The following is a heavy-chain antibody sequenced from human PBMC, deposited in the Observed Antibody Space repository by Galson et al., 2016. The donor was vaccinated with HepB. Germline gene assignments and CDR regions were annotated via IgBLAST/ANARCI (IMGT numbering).Heavy chain of an antibody. Sequence: SLRLSCAASGFTFSSYAMHWVRQAPGKGLEWVAVISYDGSNKYYADSVKGRFTISRDNSKNTLYLQMNSLRTEDTAVYCCARTVNDYVWGSYRYPLDYWGQGTLVTVSS. CDR3: ARTVNDYVWGSYRYPLDY. J-gene: IGHJ4*02. D-gene: IGHD3-16*02. CDR1: GFTFSSYA. CDR2: ISYDGSNK. V-gene: IGHV3-30-3*01.